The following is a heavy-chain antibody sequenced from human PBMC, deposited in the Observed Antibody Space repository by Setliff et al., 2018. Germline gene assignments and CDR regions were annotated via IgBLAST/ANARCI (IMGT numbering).Heavy chain of an antibody. V-gene: IGHV1-69*10. Sequence: SVKVSCKASGGTFSSYAISWVRQAPGQGLEWMGGIIPILGIANYAQKFQGRVTITADESTSTAYIELSSLRSEDTAVYYCARDRGTREQDAFDIWGQGTMVTVSS. D-gene: IGHD1-26*01. CDR1: GGTFSSYA. CDR3: ARDRGTREQDAFDI. CDR2: IIPILGIA. J-gene: IGHJ3*02.